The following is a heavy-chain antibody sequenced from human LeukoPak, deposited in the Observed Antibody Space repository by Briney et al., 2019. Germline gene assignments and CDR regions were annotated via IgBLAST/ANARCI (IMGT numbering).Heavy chain of an antibody. CDR3: ARKVYHRFDY. CDR1: GFTFSSYA. J-gene: IGHJ4*02. D-gene: IGHD2-2*01. CDR2: ISTSGDNT. V-gene: IGHV3-23*01. Sequence: GGSLRLSCAASGFTFSSYAMSWVRQVPGKGLEWVSAISTSGDNTYYADSVRGRFTISRDNSKNTLYLQMNSLRADDTAVYYCARKVYHRFDYWGQGTLVTVSS.